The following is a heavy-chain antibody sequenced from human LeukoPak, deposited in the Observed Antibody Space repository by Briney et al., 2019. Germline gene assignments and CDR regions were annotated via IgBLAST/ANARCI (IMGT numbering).Heavy chain of an antibody. CDR1: GFIFSTYS. CDR2: ITSDSSSI. Sequence: PGGSLTLSCAASGFIFSTYSMNWVRQAPGKGLEWVSSITSDSSSIYYADSVKGRFTISRDNAKNSLFLQMNSLRAEDTAVYYCAIGNGVTTGRFFDYWGQGTLVTVSS. D-gene: IGHD4-17*01. V-gene: IGHV3-21*01. CDR3: AIGNGVTTGRFFDY. J-gene: IGHJ4*02.